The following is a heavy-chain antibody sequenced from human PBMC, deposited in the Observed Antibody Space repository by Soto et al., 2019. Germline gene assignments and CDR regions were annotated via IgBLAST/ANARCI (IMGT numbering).Heavy chain of an antibody. CDR1: GYSFTSYW. CDR3: ARLPGCSSTSCYNEGIYYYYGMYV. V-gene: IGHV5-10-1*01. CDR2: IDPSDSYT. J-gene: IGHJ6*02. D-gene: IGHD2-2*02. Sequence: PGESLKISCKGSGYSFTSYWISWVRQMPGKGLEWMGRIDPSDSYTNYSPSFQGHVTISADKSISTAYLQWSSLKASDTAMYYCARLPGCSSTSCYNEGIYYYYGMYVWGQGTTVTVSS.